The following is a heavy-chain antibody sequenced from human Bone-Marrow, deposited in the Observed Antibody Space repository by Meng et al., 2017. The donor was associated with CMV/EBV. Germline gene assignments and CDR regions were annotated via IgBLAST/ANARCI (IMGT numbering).Heavy chain of an antibody. J-gene: IGHJ4*02. CDR1: GFTFSNYA. CDR2: ITGSGGST. D-gene: IGHD4-11*01. Sequence: GESLKISCAVSGFTFSNYAMSWIRQAPGKGLEWVSAITGSGGSTYYADFVKGRFTISRDNSKDTVSMQMNSRRAEVSDMDYGARGVYSNYDSWGQGTRVTVSS. CDR3: ARGVYSNYDS. V-gene: IGHV3-23*01.